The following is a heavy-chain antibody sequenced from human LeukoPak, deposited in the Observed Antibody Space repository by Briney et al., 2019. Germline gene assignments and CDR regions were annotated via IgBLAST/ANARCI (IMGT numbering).Heavy chain of an antibody. J-gene: IGHJ4*02. V-gene: IGHV4-30-2*01. CDR1: GCSISSGGYS. CDR3: ARESGDCSGGSCYSYFDY. Sequence: PSQALSLTCAVSGCSISSGGYSWSWIPQPPGKGLEWIGYIYHSGSTYYNPYLKSRVTISVDRYKNQFSLKLSSVTAADTAVYYCARESGDCSGGSCYSYFDYWGQGTLVTVSS. CDR2: IYHSGST. D-gene: IGHD2-15*01.